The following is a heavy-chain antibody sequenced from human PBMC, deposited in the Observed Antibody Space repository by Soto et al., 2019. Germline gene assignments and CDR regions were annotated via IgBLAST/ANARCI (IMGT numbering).Heavy chain of an antibody. CDR2: IWYDGSNK. J-gene: IGHJ5*02. Sequence: QVQLVESGGGVVQPGRSLRLSCAASGFTFSSYGMHWVRQAPGKGLEWVAVIWYDGSNKYYADSVKGRFTISRDNSKNTLYLQMNSLRAEDTAVYYCARDWDSSSGYGFGFDPWGQGTLVTVSS. D-gene: IGHD6-13*01. CDR1: GFTFSSYG. V-gene: IGHV3-33*01. CDR3: ARDWDSSSGYGFGFDP.